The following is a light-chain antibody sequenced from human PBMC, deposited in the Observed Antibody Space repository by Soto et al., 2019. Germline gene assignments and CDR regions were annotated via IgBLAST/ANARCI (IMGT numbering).Light chain of an antibody. Sequence: QSVLTQAASVSGSPGQSITISCTGTSSDIGGSDYVSWYQKHPGKAPKVIIYEVSDRPSRVSDRFSGSKSGNTASLTISGLQAEDEADYYCSSYVTSGTLVFGGGTKLTVL. J-gene: IGLJ3*02. CDR3: SSYVTSGTLV. CDR1: SSDIGGSDY. V-gene: IGLV2-14*01. CDR2: EVS.